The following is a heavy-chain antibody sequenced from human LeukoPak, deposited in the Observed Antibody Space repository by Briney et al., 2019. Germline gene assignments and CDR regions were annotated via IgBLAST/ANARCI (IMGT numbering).Heavy chain of an antibody. CDR1: GFTFDDYG. CDR2: INWNGGST. V-gene: IGHV3-20*04. D-gene: IGHD4/OR15-4a*01. CDR3: AKSASAYYYMDV. Sequence: RSGGSLRLSCAASGFTFDDYGMSWVRHAPGKGLEWVSGINWNGGSTGYADSVKGRFTISRDNSKNTLYLQMNSLRAEDTAVYYCAKSASAYYYMDVWGKGTTVTVSS. J-gene: IGHJ6*03.